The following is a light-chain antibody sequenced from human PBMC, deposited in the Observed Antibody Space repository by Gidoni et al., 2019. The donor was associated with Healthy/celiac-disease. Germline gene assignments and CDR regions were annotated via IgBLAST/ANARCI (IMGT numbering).Light chain of an antibody. Sequence: QSALTQPAPVPGSPGPSITISCTGTSSYVGSYNLVSWYQQHPGNAPKLMLYEGSKRPSGVSNRFSGSKSGNTASLTISGLQAEDEADYYCCSYAGSSTHVFGGGTKLTV. CDR1: SSYVGSYNL. CDR3: CSYAGSSTHV. V-gene: IGLV2-23*01. CDR2: EGS. J-gene: IGLJ3*02.